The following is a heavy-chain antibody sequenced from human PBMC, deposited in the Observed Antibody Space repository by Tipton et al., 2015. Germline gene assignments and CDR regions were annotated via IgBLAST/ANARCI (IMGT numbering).Heavy chain of an antibody. CDR1: DGSISSSSYY. J-gene: IGHJ3*02. Sequence: TLSLTCTVSDGSISSSSYYWGWIRQPPGKGLEWIGYLYYSGTTAYNPSLKSRVTISVDTSKNQFSLKLSSVTAADTAVYFCARDGGRGGAFDIWGQGTMVTVSS. V-gene: IGHV4-39*07. CDR3: ARDGGRGGAFDI. CDR2: LYYSGTT. D-gene: IGHD3-16*01.